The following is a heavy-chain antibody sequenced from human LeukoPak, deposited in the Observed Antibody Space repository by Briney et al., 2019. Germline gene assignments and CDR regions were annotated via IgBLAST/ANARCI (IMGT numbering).Heavy chain of an antibody. V-gene: IGHV3-64*01. Sequence: PGGSLRLSCAASGFTFSSYAMHWVRQAPGKGLEYVSAISSNEGSKYYANSVKGRFTTSRDNSKNTLYLQMSSLRAEDMAVYYCATLGYGSSTSCPKGVYWGQGTLVTVSS. CDR3: ATLGYGSSTSCPKGVY. D-gene: IGHD2-2*01. CDR1: GFTFSSYA. J-gene: IGHJ4*02. CDR2: ISSNEGSK.